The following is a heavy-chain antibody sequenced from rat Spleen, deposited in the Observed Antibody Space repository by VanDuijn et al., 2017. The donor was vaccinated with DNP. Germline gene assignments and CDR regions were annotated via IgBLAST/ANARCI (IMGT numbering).Heavy chain of an antibody. Sequence: EVQLVESGGGLVQPGRSLKLSCAASGFTFSDYDMAWVRQAPTKGLEWVASIRTSGGNTYYRDSVKGRFTVSRDNAKSTLYLQMDSLRSEDTATYYCARRRLFNNSYWYFDFWGPGTLVTVSS. CDR2: IRTSGGNT. D-gene: IGHD1-10*01. V-gene: IGHV5-25*01. J-gene: IGHJ1*01. CDR1: GFTFSDYD. CDR3: ARRRLFNNSYWYFDF.